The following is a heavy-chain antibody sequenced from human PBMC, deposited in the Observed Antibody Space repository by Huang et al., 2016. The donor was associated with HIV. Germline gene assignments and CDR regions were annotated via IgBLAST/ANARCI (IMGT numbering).Heavy chain of an antibody. CDR3: ATVDYYDTSGPQRGYFDN. CDR1: GGSFRNFA. CDR2: IIPTLGTA. V-gene: IGHV1-69*01. D-gene: IGHD3-22*01. Sequence: QVQLVQSGAEVKKPGSSVKVSCKASGGSFRNFAIGWVRQAPGQGLAWMGGIIPTLGTANDAQKFQGRGTIIADESTSTAYMELSSLRSEDTAVYYCATVDYYDTSGPQRGYFDNWGQGTLVTVSS. J-gene: IGHJ4*02.